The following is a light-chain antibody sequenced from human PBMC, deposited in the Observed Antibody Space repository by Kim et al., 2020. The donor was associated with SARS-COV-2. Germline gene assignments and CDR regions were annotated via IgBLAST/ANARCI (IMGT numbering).Light chain of an antibody. CDR2: YDS. CDR1: NIGGKS. V-gene: IGLV3-21*04. Sequence: APGKTGRINCGGNNIGGKSVHWYQQKPGQAPVLVIYYDSGRPSGIPERLSGSNSGNTATLTRSSVEAGDEADYYCQVWDSSSDHWVFGGGTQLTVL. J-gene: IGLJ3*02. CDR3: QVWDSSSDHWV.